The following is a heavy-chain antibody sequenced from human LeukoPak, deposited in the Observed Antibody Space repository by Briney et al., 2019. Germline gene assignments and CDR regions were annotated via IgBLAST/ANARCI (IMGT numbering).Heavy chain of an antibody. CDR3: ARDLYGSGSPYNWFDP. CDR2: TYYSGST. J-gene: IGHJ5*02. D-gene: IGHD3-10*01. CDR1: GGSISSGGYY. V-gene: IGHV4-31*03. Sequence: SETLSLTCTVSGGSISSGGYYWSWIRQHPGKGLEWIGYTYYSGSTHYNPSLKSRVTISVDTSKNQFSLKLSSVTAADTAVYYCARDLYGSGSPYNWFDPWGQGTLVTVSS.